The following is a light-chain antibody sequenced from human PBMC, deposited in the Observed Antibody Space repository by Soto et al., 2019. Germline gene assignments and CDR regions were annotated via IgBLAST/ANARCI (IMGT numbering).Light chain of an antibody. CDR2: KSS. Sequence: DIQMTQSPSTLSASVGDRVTITCRACQSIRSWLAWYQQKPGKAPKLLIYKSSSLERGVPSRFSGSGSGTEFTVTISSLQPDDFATYYCQQYNSYSRTFRQGTKVDIK. V-gene: IGKV1-5*03. CDR1: QSIRSW. J-gene: IGKJ1*01. CDR3: QQYNSYSRT.